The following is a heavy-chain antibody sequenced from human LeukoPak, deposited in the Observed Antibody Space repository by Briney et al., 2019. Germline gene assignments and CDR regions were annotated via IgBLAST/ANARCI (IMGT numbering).Heavy chain of an antibody. Sequence: ASVKVSCKASGGTFSSYAISWVRQAPGQGLEWMGGIIPIFGTANYAQKFQGRVTITTDESTSTAYMELSSLRSEDTAVYYCASRQNYYDSSGYFGYWGQGTLVTVSS. D-gene: IGHD3-22*01. CDR1: GGTFSSYA. V-gene: IGHV1-69*05. J-gene: IGHJ4*02. CDR2: IIPIFGTA. CDR3: ASRQNYYDSSGYFGY.